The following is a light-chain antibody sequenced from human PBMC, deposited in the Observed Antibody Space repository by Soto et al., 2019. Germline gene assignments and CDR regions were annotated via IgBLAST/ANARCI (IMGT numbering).Light chain of an antibody. CDR2: EVV. V-gene: IGLV2-8*01. J-gene: IGLJ1*01. CDR1: KNDSGVYDF. CDR3: KSYAGSNTYV. Sequence: QSVLTQPPSASVSPGQSVTISCSGTKNDSGVYDFVSWYQHHPGKAPRLIIYEVVQRPSGVPDRFSGSKSGNTPSLTVSGLQAADEAGYFCKSYAGSNTYVFGSGTKVT.